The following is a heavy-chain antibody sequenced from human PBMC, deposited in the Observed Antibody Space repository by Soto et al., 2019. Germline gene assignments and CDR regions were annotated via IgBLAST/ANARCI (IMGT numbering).Heavy chain of an antibody. J-gene: IGHJ4*02. D-gene: IGHD6-13*01. V-gene: IGHV2-5*02. CDR2: IYWDDDK. CDR1: GVSLSTCGGG. Sequence: ESGPTLVDPTQTLPLTRTFSGVSLSTCGGGGGWIRQPPGKALEWLALIYWDDDKRYSPSLKSRLTITKDTSKNQVVLTMTNMDPVDTATYYCAHTHAQQQNYYWGQGTLVTVSS. CDR3: AHTHAQQQNYY.